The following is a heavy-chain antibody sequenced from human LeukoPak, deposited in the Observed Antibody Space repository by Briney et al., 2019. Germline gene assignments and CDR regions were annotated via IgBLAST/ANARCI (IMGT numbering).Heavy chain of an antibody. D-gene: IGHD5-24*01. V-gene: IGHV3-30*02. Sequence: GSLRLSCAASGFTFSAYGMHWVRQAPGKGLEWVTFIRHDGTNKYFADSVKGRFTISRDNSKNTVYLQMHSLRPEDTAVYYCARAGWLQYYYFDYWGQGTLVTVSS. CDR2: IRHDGTNK. CDR3: ARAGWLQYYYFDY. J-gene: IGHJ4*02. CDR1: GFTFSAYG.